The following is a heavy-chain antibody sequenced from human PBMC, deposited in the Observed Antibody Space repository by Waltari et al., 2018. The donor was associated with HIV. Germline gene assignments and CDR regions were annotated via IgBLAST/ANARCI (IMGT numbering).Heavy chain of an antibody. V-gene: IGHV3-53*01. D-gene: IGHD3-22*01. CDR1: GFTVSSNY. CDR3: ARAYSYYYDSSGSNDAFDI. J-gene: IGHJ3*02. Sequence: EVQLVESGGGLIQPGGSLRLSCAASGFTVSSNYMSWVRQAPGKGLEWVSVIYSGGSTYYADSVKGRFTISRDNSKNTLYLQMNSLRAEDTAVYFCARAYSYYYDSSGSNDAFDIWGQGTMVTVSS. CDR2: IYSGGST.